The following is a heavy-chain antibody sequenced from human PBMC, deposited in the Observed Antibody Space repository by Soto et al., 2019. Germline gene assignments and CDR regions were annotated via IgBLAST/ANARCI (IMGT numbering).Heavy chain of an antibody. CDR2: ISYSGTN. V-gene: IGHV4-39*01. Sequence: SDTLSLTCTVSGGSISISKYYWCCIRQPPEKVLDWIGSISYSGTNYFNPSLKSRVTISVDTCKNQFSLKLSSVTAVDTAVYFCASRFTVVRGVIMAGIDYWGQGTLVT. CDR3: ASRFTVVRGVIMAGIDY. D-gene: IGHD3-10*01. J-gene: IGHJ4*02. CDR1: GGSISISKYY.